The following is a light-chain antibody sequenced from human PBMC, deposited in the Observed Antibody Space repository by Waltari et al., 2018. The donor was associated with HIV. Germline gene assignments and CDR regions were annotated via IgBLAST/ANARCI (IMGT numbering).Light chain of an antibody. Sequence: QSVLTQPPSASGTPGQRVTISCSGSSSNIGSNYVYWYQHLPGTAPKLRIYRNNQRPSGVPDRFSGSKSGTSASLAISGLRSEDEADYYCAAWDDSLLFGGGTKLTVL. V-gene: IGLV1-47*01. CDR1: SSNIGSNY. J-gene: IGLJ2*01. CDR3: AAWDDSLL. CDR2: RNN.